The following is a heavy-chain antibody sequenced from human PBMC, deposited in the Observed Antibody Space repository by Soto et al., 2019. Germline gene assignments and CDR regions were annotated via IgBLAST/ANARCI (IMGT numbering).Heavy chain of an antibody. CDR3: ARDSDCHSTSCFFPPHV. V-gene: IGHV3-21*06. CDR1: GFTFSDEN. J-gene: IGHJ6*02. CDR2: ISGGGSYV. D-gene: IGHD2-2*01. Sequence: GGSLRLSCSASGFTFSDENMSWVRQVPGKGLEWVSGISGGGSYVFYADSVQGRFSISRDNPKNSLFLEMNSLRVEDTAVYYCARDSDCHSTSCFFPPHVWGQGTTVTVSS.